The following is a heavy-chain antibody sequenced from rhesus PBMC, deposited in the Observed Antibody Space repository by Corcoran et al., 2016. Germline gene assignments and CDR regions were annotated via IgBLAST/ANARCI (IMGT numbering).Heavy chain of an antibody. CDR3: TRGTGNYGLDS. CDR2: ISESGPIT. CDR1: GVTFSSYE. J-gene: IGHJ6*01. V-gene: IGHV3-100*02. D-gene: IGHD5-24*01. Sequence: DVQLVESGGGFVKPGGSLRLSCVESGVTFSSYENHWVRQAPGKGLGWVSVISESGPITHYADSVKGRFTISRDDAQNSLFLQMNSLRVEDTAVYYCTRGTGNYGLDSWGQGVVVTVSS.